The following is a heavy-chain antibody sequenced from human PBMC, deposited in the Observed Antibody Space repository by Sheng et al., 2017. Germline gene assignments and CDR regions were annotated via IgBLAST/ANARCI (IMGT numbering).Heavy chain of an antibody. V-gene: IGHV3-21*01. Sequence: EVQLVESGGGLVKPGVSLRLSCAASGFSFSYYRMNWVRQAPGKGLEWVSYISSSGSNVDYADSLKGRFTISRDNARNSLYLQINSLRAEDTAVYYCARDSSRQTYYYMDVWGQGTTVTVSS. CDR1: GFSFSYYR. D-gene: IGHD6-13*01. CDR3: ARDSSRQTYYYMDV. CDR2: ISSSGSNV. J-gene: IGHJ6*03.